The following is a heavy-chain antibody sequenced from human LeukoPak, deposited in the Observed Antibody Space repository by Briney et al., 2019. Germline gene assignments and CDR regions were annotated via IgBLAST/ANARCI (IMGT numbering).Heavy chain of an antibody. CDR1: GGSISSGDYY. J-gene: IGHJ4*02. CDR3: AREEIYCSSTSCYGY. V-gene: IGHV4-30-4*08. Sequence: SETLSLTCTVSGGSISSGDYYWSWIRQPPGKGLEWIGYIYYSGSTYYNPSLKSRVTISVDTSKNQFSLKLSSVTAADTAVYYCAREEIYCSSTSCYGYWGQGTLVTVSS. D-gene: IGHD2-2*01. CDR2: IYYSGST.